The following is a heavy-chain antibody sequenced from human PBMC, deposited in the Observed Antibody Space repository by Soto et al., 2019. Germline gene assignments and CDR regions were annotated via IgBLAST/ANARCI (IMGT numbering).Heavy chain of an antibody. D-gene: IGHD4-17*01. CDR3: AKVAYATTVTTHFDY. V-gene: IGHV3-23*01. J-gene: IGHJ4*02. CDR1: GFTFSSYA. Sequence: EVQLLESGGGLVQPGGSLRLSCAASGFTFSSYAMSWVRQAPGKGLEWVSAISSGGGSTYYADSVKGRFTISRDNSKNTLYLQMNSLRAEDTAVYYCAKVAYATTVTTHFDYWGQGTLVTVSS. CDR2: ISSGGGST.